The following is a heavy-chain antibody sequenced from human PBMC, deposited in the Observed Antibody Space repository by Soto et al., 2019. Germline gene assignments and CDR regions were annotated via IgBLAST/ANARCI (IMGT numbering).Heavy chain of an antibody. CDR2: INPSGGST. V-gene: IGHV1-46*03. D-gene: IGHD3-10*01. Sequence: QVQLLQSGAEVKKPGASVKVSCKASGYTFTRYYMHWVRQAPGQGLERMGIINPSGGSTSYAQKFQGRVTMTWDTSTSTVYMELSSLRSEDTTVDYCARVLPAPYYGSEDYAFDISGQGTIVTVAS. J-gene: IGHJ3*02. CDR1: GYTFTRYY. CDR3: ARVLPAPYYGSEDYAFDI.